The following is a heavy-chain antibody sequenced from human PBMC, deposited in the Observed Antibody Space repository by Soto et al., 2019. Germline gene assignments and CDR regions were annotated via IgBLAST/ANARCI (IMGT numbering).Heavy chain of an antibody. CDR1: GGSISSYY. D-gene: IGHD5-18*01. V-gene: IGHV4-59*01. CDR2: IYYSGST. Sequence: SETLSLTCTVSGGSISSYYRSWIRQPPGKGLEWIGYIYYSGSTNYNPSLESRVTISVDTSKNQFSLKLSSVTAADTAVYYCARSQLWLLDYWGQGTLVTVSS. J-gene: IGHJ4*02. CDR3: ARSQLWLLDY.